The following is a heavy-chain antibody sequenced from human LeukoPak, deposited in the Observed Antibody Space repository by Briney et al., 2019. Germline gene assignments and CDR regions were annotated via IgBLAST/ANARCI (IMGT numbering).Heavy chain of an antibody. J-gene: IGHJ4*02. D-gene: IGHD2-8*01. CDR1: GGSISSGGYY. V-gene: IGHV4-31*03. Sequence: SETLSLTCTVSGGSISSGGYYWDWIRQHPGKGLEWIGYIYNSGSTYYNPSLKSRSTISVDTSKNQFSLKLSSVTAADTAVYYCARGYCTNGVCSSDYFDYWGQGTLVTVSS. CDR2: IYNSGST. CDR3: ARGYCTNGVCSSDYFDY.